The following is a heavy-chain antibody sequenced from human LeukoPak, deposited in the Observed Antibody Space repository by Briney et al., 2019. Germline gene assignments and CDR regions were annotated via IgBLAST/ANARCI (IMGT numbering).Heavy chain of an antibody. CDR3: ARAPIWFGELFGYYYYYMDV. D-gene: IGHD3-10*01. V-gene: IGHV4-39*07. CDR1: GGSISSSSYY. CDR2: IYYSGST. Sequence: SETLSLTCTVSGGSISSSSYYWGWIRQPPGKGLEWIVTIYYSGSTYYNPSLKSRVTISVDTSKNQFSLKLSSVTAADTAVYYCARAPIWFGELFGYYYYYMDVWGKGTTVTISS. J-gene: IGHJ6*03.